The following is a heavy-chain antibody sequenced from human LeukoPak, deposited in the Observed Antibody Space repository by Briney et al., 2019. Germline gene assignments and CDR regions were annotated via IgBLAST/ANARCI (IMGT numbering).Heavy chain of an antibody. Sequence: GASVKVSCKASGYTFTSYYMHWVRQAPGQGLEWMGYMNPSSGKTGYAQNFQGRLTMTWDTSISTAYMELSSLRSDDTAVYYCAREFRHQPYWGQGTLVTVSS. CDR3: AREFRHQPY. CDR2: MNPSSGKT. CDR1: GYTFTSYY. J-gene: IGHJ4*02. V-gene: IGHV1-8*02. D-gene: IGHD2-2*01.